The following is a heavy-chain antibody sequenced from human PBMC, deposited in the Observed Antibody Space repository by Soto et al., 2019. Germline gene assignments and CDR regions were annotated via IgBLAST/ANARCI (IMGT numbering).Heavy chain of an antibody. Sequence: GGSLILSCAASGFTFSSYGMHWVRQAPGKGLEWVAVISYDGSNKYYADSVKGRFTISRDNSKNTLYLQMNSLRAEDTAAYYSAKSFYIVTGKGHRLDVWSQRTT. CDR1: GFTFSSYG. CDR2: ISYDGSNK. D-gene: IGHD3-9*01. J-gene: IGHJ6*02. CDR3: AKSFYIVTGKGHRLDV. V-gene: IGHV3-30*18.